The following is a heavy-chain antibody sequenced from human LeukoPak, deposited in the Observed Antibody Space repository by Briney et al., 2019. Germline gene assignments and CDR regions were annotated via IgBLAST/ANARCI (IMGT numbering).Heavy chain of an antibody. CDR1: GFTFSSYA. Sequence: GGSLRLSCAASGFTFSSYAMSWVRQAPGKGLEWVSAISGSGGSTYYADSVKGRFTISRENSKNTLYLQMNSLRAEDTAVYYCAKDAGAIWYQLNDYWGQGTLVTVSS. CDR3: AKDAGAIWYQLNDY. CDR2: ISGSGGST. J-gene: IGHJ4*02. D-gene: IGHD2-2*01. V-gene: IGHV3-23*01.